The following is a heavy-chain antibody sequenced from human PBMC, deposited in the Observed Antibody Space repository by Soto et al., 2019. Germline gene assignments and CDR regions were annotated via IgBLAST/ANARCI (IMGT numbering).Heavy chain of an antibody. CDR3: ARPLNYYYYLDF. CDR1: GGSISSSSYF. CDR2: IYYSGDT. V-gene: IGHV4-39*01. J-gene: IGHJ6*03. Sequence: SETLSLTCTVSGGSISSSSYFWGWVRQPPGKGPEWIGSIYYSGDTYYNPSLKSRVTISVDTSKNQFSLKLTSVTAADTAVYYCARPLNYYYYLDFWGKGTTVTGSS.